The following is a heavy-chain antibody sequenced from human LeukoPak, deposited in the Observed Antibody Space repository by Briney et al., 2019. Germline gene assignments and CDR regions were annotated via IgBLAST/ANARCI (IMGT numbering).Heavy chain of an antibody. D-gene: IGHD3-22*01. CDR3: AKGYGDYYDSSGYFDY. CDR1: GFTFSSYG. Sequence: TGGSLRLSCAASGFTFSSYGMHWVRQAPGKGLEWVAVISYDGSNKYYADSVKGRFTISRDNSKNTLYLQMNSLRAEDTAVYYCAKGYGDYYDSSGYFDYWGQGTLVTVSS. CDR2: ISYDGSNK. V-gene: IGHV3-30*18. J-gene: IGHJ4*02.